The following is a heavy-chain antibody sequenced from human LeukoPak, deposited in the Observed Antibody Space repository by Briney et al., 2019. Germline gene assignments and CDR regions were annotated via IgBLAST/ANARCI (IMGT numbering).Heavy chain of an antibody. CDR2: IWYDGSNK. V-gene: IGHV3-33*01. CDR3: ARDRGKGVLLWCGGDFDI. J-gene: IGHJ3*02. CDR1: GFTFSSYG. Sequence: RGSLRLSCAASGFTFSSYGMHWVRQAPGKRLEWGVVIWYDGSNKYYADSVNGIFTISRNNSKNTLYLQMNSQRDEDTAVYYGARDRGKGVLLWCGGDFDIWGQGTMVTVSS. D-gene: IGHD3-10*01.